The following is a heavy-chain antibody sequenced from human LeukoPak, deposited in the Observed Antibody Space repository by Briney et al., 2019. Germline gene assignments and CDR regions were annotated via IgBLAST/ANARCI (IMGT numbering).Heavy chain of an antibody. CDR2: ISGSGGST. V-gene: IGHV3-23*01. J-gene: IGHJ4*02. D-gene: IGHD3-22*01. CDR1: GFTFSSYA. Sequence: PGGSLRLSCAASGFTFSSYAMSWVRQAPGKGLDWVSAISGSGGSTYYADSVKGRFTISRDNSKNTLYLQMNSLRAEDTAVYYCAKIAGDDSSGYYYHYWGQGTLVTVSS. CDR3: AKIAGDDSSGYYYHY.